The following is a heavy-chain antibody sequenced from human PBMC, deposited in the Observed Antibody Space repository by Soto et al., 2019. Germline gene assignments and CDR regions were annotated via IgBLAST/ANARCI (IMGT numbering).Heavy chain of an antibody. D-gene: IGHD3-3*01. CDR1: GGSISSGGYY. J-gene: IGHJ3*02. CDR3: ARHGRITIFGVVNGAFDI. Sequence: SETLSLTCTVSGGSISSGGYYWSWIRQHPGKGLEWIGYISYRGSAYYSPSLKSRVTISVDTSKNQFSLKVNSVTAADTAVYYCARHGRITIFGVVNGAFDIWGQGTMVTVSS. CDR2: ISYRGSA. V-gene: IGHV4-31*03.